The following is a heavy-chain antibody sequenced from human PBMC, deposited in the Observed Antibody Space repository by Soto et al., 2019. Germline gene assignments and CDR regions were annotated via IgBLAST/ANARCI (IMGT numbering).Heavy chain of an antibody. D-gene: IGHD1-26*01. CDR3: VRVGSGTYSWRDP. V-gene: IGHV3-74*01. CDR2: INTDGGTT. Sequence: VRQDPGKGLVWVSRINTDGGTTTYAESVKGRFTISRDNARNTLYLQMNSLRPEDTALYYCVRVGSGTYSWRDPWGQGTLVTVSS. J-gene: IGHJ5*02.